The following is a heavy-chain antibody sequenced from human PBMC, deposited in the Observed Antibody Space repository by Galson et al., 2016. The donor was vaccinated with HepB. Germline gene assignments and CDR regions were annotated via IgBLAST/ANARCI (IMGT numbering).Heavy chain of an antibody. CDR1: GFTVSNNY. CDR2: IYAGASI. V-gene: IGHV3-53*01. D-gene: IGHD3-3*01. J-gene: IGHJ4*02. Sequence: SLRLSCAASGFTVSNNYMSWVRQAPGKGLEFVSVIYAGASIYYAESVKGRFTSFRDNSKNTLYLQMDSLRADDTAVYYCARDSRSAFGVLETWGQGTLVIVSS. CDR3: ARDSRSAFGVLET.